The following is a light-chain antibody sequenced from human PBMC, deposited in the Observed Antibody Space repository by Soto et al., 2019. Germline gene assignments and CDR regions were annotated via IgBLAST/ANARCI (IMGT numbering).Light chain of an antibody. V-gene: IGLV2-23*03. J-gene: IGLJ2*01. CDR1: SSDVGSYNL. Sequence: QSALTQPASVAGSPGQSITISCTGTSSDVGSYNLVSWYQQHPGKAPKVMIYEGSKRPSGVSNRFSGSKSGNTASLTISGLQAEDVADYYCCSYAGSSTFVVFGGGTKLTVL. CDR2: EGS. CDR3: CSYAGSSTFVV.